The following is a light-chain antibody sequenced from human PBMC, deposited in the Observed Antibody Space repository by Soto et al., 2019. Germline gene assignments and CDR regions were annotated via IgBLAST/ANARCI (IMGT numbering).Light chain of an antibody. V-gene: IGLV1-40*01. J-gene: IGLJ7*01. CDR3: QSYDSSLSGYV. CDR1: TSNIGAGYD. Sequence: QSVLTQPPSVSGAPGQRVTISCTGSTSNIGAGYDVHWYQQLPGTAPKLLIYVNSKRPSGVPDRFSGSKSGTSASLAITGLQAEDEADYYCQSYDSSLSGYVFGTGTQLTVL. CDR2: VNS.